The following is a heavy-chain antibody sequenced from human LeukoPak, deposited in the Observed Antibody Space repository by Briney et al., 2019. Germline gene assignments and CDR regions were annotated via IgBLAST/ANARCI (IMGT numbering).Heavy chain of an antibody. CDR2: IKQDGSEK. J-gene: IGHJ6*02. D-gene: IGHD3-10*01. CDR1: GFTFSSYW. CDR3: ARVGMVRGVTPYYYYGMDV. V-gene: IGHV3-7*01. Sequence: GGSLRLSCAASGFTFSSYWMSWVRQAPGKGLEWVANIKQDGSEKYYVDSVKGRFTISRDNAKNSLYLQMNSLRAEDTAVYYCARVGMVRGVTPYYYYGMDVWGQGTTVTVSS.